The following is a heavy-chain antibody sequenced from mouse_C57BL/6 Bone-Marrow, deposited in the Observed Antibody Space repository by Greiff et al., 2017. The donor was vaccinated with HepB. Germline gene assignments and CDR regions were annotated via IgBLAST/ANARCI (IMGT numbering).Heavy chain of an antibody. D-gene: IGHD1-1*01. Sequence: QVQLKESGAELARPGASVKLSCKASGYTFTSYGISWVKQRTGQGLEWIGEIYPRSGNTYYNEKFKGKATLTADKSSSTAYMELRSLTSEDSAVYFCARGRYYGYYAMDSWGQGTSVTVSS. CDR3: ARGRYYGYYAMDS. CDR1: GYTFTSYG. CDR2: IYPRSGNT. J-gene: IGHJ4*01. V-gene: IGHV1-81*01.